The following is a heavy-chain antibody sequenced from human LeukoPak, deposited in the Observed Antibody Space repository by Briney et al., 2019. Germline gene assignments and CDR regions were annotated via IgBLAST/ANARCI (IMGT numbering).Heavy chain of an antibody. V-gene: IGHV3-23*01. CDR1: GFTFSSYA. J-gene: IGHJ4*02. Sequence: GGSLRLSCAASGFTFSSYAMSWVRQAPGKGLEWVSAISGSGGSTYYADSVKGRFTISRDNSKNTLYLQMNSLRVEDTAVYYCAKGGYCSSTSCLAIYWGQGTLVTVSS. CDR2: ISGSGGST. D-gene: IGHD2-2*01. CDR3: AKGGYCSSTSCLAIY.